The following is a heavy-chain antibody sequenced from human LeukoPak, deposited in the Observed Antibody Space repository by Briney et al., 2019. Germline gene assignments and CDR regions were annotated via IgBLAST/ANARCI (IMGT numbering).Heavy chain of an antibody. Sequence: GGSLRLSCAASGFTFSSYAMSWVRQAPGKGLKGVSAFVGSGGSTYYADSVKGRFTISRDNSKNTLYLQMKSLRAEDTAVYYCAKDQSSWYRSYYYYMDVWGKGTTVTVSS. D-gene: IGHD6-13*01. V-gene: IGHV3-23*01. CDR1: GFTFSSYA. CDR3: AKDQSSWYRSYYYYMDV. CDR2: FVGSGGST. J-gene: IGHJ6*03.